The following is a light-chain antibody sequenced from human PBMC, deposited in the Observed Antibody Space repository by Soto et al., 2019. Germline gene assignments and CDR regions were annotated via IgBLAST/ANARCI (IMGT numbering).Light chain of an antibody. CDR2: LNSDGSH. J-gene: IGLJ3*02. CDR1: SGHSSYA. Sequence: QPVLTQSPSASASLGASVKLTCTLSSGHSSYAIAWHQQQPEKGPRYLMKLNSDGSHSKGDGIPDRFSGSSSGAERYLTISILHSDDEADYYCQTWGTGIRVFGGGTKLTVL. CDR3: QTWGTGIRV. V-gene: IGLV4-69*01.